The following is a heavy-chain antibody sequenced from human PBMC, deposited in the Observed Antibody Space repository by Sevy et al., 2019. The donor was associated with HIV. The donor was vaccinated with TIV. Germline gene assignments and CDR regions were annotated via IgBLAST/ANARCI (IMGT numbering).Heavy chain of an antibody. CDR2: INPTSGGT. D-gene: IGHD5-18*01. CDR3: ARVAHGIPLWPPFDY. CDR1: GYTFTDYY. V-gene: IGHV1-2*02. Sequence: ASVKVSCKASGYTFTDYYIHWVRQAPGQGLEWMGWINPTSGGTNYTQKFQDRVTMTRDTDITTAYMEVNRLRSDDTAVYYCARVAHGIPLWPPFDYWGQGALVTVSS. J-gene: IGHJ4*02.